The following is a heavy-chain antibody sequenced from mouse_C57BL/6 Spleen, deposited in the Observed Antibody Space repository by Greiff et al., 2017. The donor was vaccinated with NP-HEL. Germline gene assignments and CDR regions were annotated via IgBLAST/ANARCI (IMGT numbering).Heavy chain of an antibody. CDR1: GYTFTEYT. CDR2: FYPGSGSI. D-gene: IGHD1-1*01. Sequence: ESGAELVKPGASVKLSCKASGYTFTEYTIHWVKQRSGQGLEWIGWFYPGSGSIKYNEKFKDKATLTADKSSSTVYMELSRLTSEDSAVYFCARHGSFTTVVEADWYFDVWGTGTTVTVSS. CDR3: ARHGSFTTVVEADWYFDV. V-gene: IGHV1-62-2*01. J-gene: IGHJ1*03.